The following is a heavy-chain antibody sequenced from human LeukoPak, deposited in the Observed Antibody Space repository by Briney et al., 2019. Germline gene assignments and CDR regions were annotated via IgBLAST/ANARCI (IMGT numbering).Heavy chain of an antibody. CDR1: GGSFSGYY. CDR2: INHRGSA. D-gene: IGHD3-22*01. J-gene: IGHJ4*02. CDR3: ARSGDRSGYGDY. V-gene: IGHV4-34*01. Sequence: SETLSLTCAVYGGSFSGYYWTWIRLPPGKGLQWIGKINHRGSANYNPSLKSRVTISVDTSKNQFSLKLSSVTAADTALYYCARSGDRSGYGDYWGQGILVTVSS.